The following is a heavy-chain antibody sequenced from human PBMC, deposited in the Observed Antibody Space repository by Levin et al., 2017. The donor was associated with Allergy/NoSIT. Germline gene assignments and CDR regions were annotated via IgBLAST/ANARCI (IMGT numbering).Heavy chain of an antibody. Sequence: GESLKISCAASGFTFSSYWMSWVRQAPGKGLEWVANIKQDGSEKYYVDSVKGRFTISRDNAKNSLYLQMNSLRAEDTAVYYCATCQFIVVVVAAWDCGMDVWGQGTTVTVSS. V-gene: IGHV3-7*01. J-gene: IGHJ6*02. D-gene: IGHD2-15*01. CDR3: ATCQFIVVVVAAWDCGMDV. CDR1: GFTFSSYW. CDR2: IKQDGSEK.